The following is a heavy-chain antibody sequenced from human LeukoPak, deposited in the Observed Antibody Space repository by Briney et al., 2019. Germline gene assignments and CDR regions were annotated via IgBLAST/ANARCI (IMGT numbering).Heavy chain of an antibody. V-gene: IGHV3-30*02. CDR1: GLTLSIYG. Sequence: GSLRLSCAASGLTLSIYGTHWVRQAPAKGLEWVAFIRSDGSIKYYGDSVKGRFTISRDNSKNTLYLQMNSLRAEDTAVYYCAKEDCSSTSCSPDYWGQGTLVTVSS. J-gene: IGHJ4*02. CDR3: AKEDCSSTSCSPDY. D-gene: IGHD2-2*01. CDR2: IRSDGSIK.